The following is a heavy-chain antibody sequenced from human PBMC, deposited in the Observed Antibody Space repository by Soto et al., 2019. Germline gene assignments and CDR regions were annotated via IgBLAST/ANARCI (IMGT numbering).Heavy chain of an antibody. CDR1: GYTFTSYD. J-gene: IGHJ5*02. Sequence: QVQLEQSGAEVKKPGASVKVSCKASGYTFTSYDINWVRQTTGQGLEWMGWMNPKTGNTGYAQKFQDRISLTRTTYINTAYMELSSMRSEDTAVYYCARSPTNANSFDPWGQGTLVTVSS. CDR2: MNPKTGNT. CDR3: ARSPTNANSFDP. V-gene: IGHV1-8*01.